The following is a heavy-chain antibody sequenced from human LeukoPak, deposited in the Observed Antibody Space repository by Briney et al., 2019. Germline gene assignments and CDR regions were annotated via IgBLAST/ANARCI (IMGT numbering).Heavy chain of an antibody. J-gene: IGHJ4*02. CDR2: ISTDGSYT. D-gene: IGHD2-2*01. CDR1: GFTFSGYW. Sequence: HPGGSLRLSCAASGFTFSGYWMHWVRHAPGKGLVWVARISTDGSYTSYADCVKGRFTISRDNAKNTVYLQMSSLRAEDTAIYYCARICSTTDCLISAWGQGTLVTVSS. CDR3: ARICSTTDCLISA. V-gene: IGHV3-74*01.